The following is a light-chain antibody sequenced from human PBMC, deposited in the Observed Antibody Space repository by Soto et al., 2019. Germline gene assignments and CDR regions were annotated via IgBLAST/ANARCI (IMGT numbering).Light chain of an antibody. CDR3: QQYGNSPVT. CDR1: QSVSSSY. Sequence: EIVLTQSPGTLSLSPGERATLSCRASQSVSSSYLAWYQQKPGQAPRHLIYGASSRATGIPDRFSGSGSGTDFTLTISRLEPEDFAVYYCQQYGNSPVTFGPGTKVDI. J-gene: IGKJ3*01. CDR2: GAS. V-gene: IGKV3-20*01.